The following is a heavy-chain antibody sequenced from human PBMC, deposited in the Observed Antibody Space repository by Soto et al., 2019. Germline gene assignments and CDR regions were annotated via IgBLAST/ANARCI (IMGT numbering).Heavy chain of an antibody. J-gene: IGHJ4*02. CDR3: ARSGGSNSWYGVFDF. CDR2: IYFRGNS. D-gene: IGHD2-15*01. Sequence: QVQLQESGPGLVKPSQTLSVTCTVSGDSITSSPYYWSWVRHLPGRGLEWIGYIYFRGNSYYNPSLKSRVTISLDRSKNQFSLELNSVTAADTAVYYCARSGGSNSWYGVFDFWGQGTLVNVSS. CDR1: GDSITSSPYY. V-gene: IGHV4-30-4*01.